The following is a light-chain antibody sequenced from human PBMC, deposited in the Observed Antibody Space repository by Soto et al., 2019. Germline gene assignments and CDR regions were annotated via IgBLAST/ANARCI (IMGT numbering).Light chain of an antibody. CDR2: DVN. CDR3: CSYAPSSSYV. CDR1: SSDVGYYIF. J-gene: IGLJ1*01. Sequence: QSALTQPASVSGSPGQSITISCTGSSSDVGYYIFVSWYQQHPGKAPKLMIYDVNNRPSGVSNRFSGSKSGNTASLTISGLQAEDEADYYCCSYAPSSSYVFGTGTTLTVL. V-gene: IGLV2-14*01.